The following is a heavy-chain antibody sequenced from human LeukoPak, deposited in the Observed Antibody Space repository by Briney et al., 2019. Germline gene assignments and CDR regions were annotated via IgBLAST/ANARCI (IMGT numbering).Heavy chain of an antibody. CDR1: GFTFSGSA. J-gene: IGHJ6*03. V-gene: IGHV3-73*01. Sequence: GGSLRLSCAASGFTFSGSAMHWVRQASGKGLEWVGRIRSKANSYATAYAASVKGRFTISRDDSKNTAYLQMNSLKTEDTAVYYCTRHMGYCSGGSCYGDYYYYYYMDVWGKGTTVTVSS. CDR2: IRSKANSYAT. D-gene: IGHD2-15*01. CDR3: TRHMGYCSGGSCYGDYYYYYYMDV.